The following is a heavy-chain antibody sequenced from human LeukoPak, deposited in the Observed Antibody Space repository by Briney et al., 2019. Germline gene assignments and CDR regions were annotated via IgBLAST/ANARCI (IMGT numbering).Heavy chain of an antibody. CDR3: ARSNIVVVPAAMLGLSGMDV. CDR2: INPSGGST. CDR1: VYTFTSYY. J-gene: IGHJ6*02. Sequence: ASVKVSCKSSVYTFTSYYMHWVRQAPGQRLEWMGIINPSGGSTSYAQKFQGRVTMTRDTSTSTVYMELSSLRSEDTAVYYCARSNIVVVPAAMLGLSGMDVWGQGTTVTVSS. D-gene: IGHD2-2*01. V-gene: IGHV1-46*01.